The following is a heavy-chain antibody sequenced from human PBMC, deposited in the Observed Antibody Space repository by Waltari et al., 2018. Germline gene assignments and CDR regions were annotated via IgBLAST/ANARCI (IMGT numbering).Heavy chain of an antibody. J-gene: IGHJ4*02. CDR2: LSYDGSNK. D-gene: IGHD5-18*01. V-gene: IGHV3-30*18. CDR3: AKYGTCGAMVPFDY. Sequence: VKWLEWVAVLSYDGSNKDYADSLKGRFIIAIDNSKNTLYLQMNSLRADDTAVYYCAKYGTCGAMVPFDYWCQG.